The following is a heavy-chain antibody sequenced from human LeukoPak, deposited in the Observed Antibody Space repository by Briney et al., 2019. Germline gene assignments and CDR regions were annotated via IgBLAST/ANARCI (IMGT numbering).Heavy chain of an antibody. Sequence: PGGSLRLSCTASGFTFADYATSWVRQAPGKGLEWVGFIRSKVYGGTTEYAASVKGRFTISRDDSKSIAYLQMHSPKTEDTAVYYCARDRRYCSSISCSGGWFDPWGQGTLVTVSS. D-gene: IGHD2-2*01. CDR1: GFTFADYA. V-gene: IGHV3-49*04. CDR2: IRSKVYGGTT. J-gene: IGHJ5*02. CDR3: ARDRRYCSSISCSGGWFDP.